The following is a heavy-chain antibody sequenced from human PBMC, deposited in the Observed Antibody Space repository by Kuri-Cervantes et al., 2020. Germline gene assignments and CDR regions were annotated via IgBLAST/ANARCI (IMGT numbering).Heavy chain of an antibody. CDR2: IYYSGST. CDR1: GGSISSSSYY. CDR3: ATRGRGEARYCSSTSCYEGWFDP. D-gene: IGHD2-2*01. V-gene: IGHV4-39*07. J-gene: IGHJ5*02. Sequence: SETLSLTCTVSGGSISSSSYYWGWIRQPPGKGLEWIGSIYYSGSTYYNPSLKSRVTISVDTSKNQFSLKLSSVTAADTAVYYCATRGRGEARYCSSTSCYEGWFDPRGQGTLVTVSS.